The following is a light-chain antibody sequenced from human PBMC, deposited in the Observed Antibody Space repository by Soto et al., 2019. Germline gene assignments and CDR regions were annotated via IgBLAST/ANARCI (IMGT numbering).Light chain of an antibody. CDR3: SSYTGSSTPYV. Sequence: QSALTQPASVSGSPGQSITISCTGTSSDVGGYNYVSWYQQHPGKAPKLMIYEVSNRPSGVSNRFSGSKSGNTAYLTISGLQAEDDADYYCSSYTGSSTPYVFGTGTKLTVL. CDR2: EVS. CDR1: SSDVGGYNY. V-gene: IGLV2-14*01. J-gene: IGLJ1*01.